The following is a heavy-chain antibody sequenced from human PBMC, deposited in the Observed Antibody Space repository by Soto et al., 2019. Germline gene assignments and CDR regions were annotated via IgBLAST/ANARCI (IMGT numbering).Heavy chain of an antibody. D-gene: IGHD2-21*02. CDR2: ILCRGTH. V-gene: IGHV4-4*02. CDR3: VHHGGDPYYHDV. CDR1: CGSLSSSNW. J-gene: IGHJ4*01. Sequence: SETLSLTCAVYCGSLSSSNWWRWVRHPPGKSLQRLAEILCRGTHKYKPSLNCRVTIPADQPKNHLSLRLSSVTAADTAVYYCVHHGGDPYYHDVWGQGILVTVSS.